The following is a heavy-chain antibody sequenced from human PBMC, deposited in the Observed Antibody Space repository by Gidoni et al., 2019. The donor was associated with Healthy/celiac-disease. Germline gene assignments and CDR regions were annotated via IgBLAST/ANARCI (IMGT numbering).Heavy chain of an antibody. CDR2: INHSGST. J-gene: IGHJ4*02. CDR1: GGSFRGYS. V-gene: IGHV4-34*01. Sequence: QLQLQRWGAGLLKPSETLSLTCAVYGGSFRGYSWSWIRQPPGKGLEWIGEINHSGSTNYNPSLKSRVTISVDTSKNQFSLKLSSVTAADTAVYYCARRGPGYCSGGSCYSPRLDYWGQGTLVTVSS. D-gene: IGHD2-15*01. CDR3: ARRGPGYCSGGSCYSPRLDY.